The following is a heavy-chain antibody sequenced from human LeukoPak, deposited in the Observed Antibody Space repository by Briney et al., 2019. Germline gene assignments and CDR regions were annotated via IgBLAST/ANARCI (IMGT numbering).Heavy chain of an antibody. CDR1: GFTFSSYH. CDR2: ISTSRNYI. V-gene: IGHV3-21*01. Sequence: GGSLRLSCVVSGFTFSSYHMNWVRQAPGKGLEWVSSISTSRNYIYYADSVTGRFTISRDNARNSLYLQMNSLRAEDTAVYYCARGSGAYWGQGTLVTVSS. D-gene: IGHD1-26*01. J-gene: IGHJ4*02. CDR3: ARGSGAY.